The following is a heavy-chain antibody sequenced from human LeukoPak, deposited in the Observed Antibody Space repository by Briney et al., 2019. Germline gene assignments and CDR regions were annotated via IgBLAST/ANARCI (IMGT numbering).Heavy chain of an antibody. J-gene: IGHJ4*02. CDR1: GFTFSNYA. CDR3: AKAAWGEQWLVHFDY. Sequence: GGSLRLSCSASGFTFSNYAMSWVRQAPGKGLEWVSAISGSGGSTYYADSVKGRFTISRDNSKNTLYLQMNSLRAEDTAVYYCAKAAWGEQWLVHFDYWGQGTLVTVSS. CDR2: ISGSGGST. V-gene: IGHV3-23*01. D-gene: IGHD6-19*01.